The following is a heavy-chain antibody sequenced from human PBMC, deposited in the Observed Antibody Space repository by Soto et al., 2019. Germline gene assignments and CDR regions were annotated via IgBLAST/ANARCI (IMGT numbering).Heavy chain of an antibody. V-gene: IGHV3-23*01. CDR2: ISGGGGST. J-gene: IGHJ4*02. CDR1: GLTFSSYA. Sequence: PWGSMRLSCAASGLTFSSYAMSWVRKDTGKGLEWVSAISGGGGSTYYADSVKGRFTISRDNSKNSLYLQMNSLRPEDTAVYYCARDNSYDSTGPHYFDYWGQGTLVTVSS. CDR3: ARDNSYDSTGPHYFDY. D-gene: IGHD3-22*01.